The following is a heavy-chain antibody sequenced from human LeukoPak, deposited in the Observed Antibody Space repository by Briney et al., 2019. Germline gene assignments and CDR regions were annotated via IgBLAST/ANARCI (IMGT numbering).Heavy chain of an antibody. V-gene: IGHV3-23*01. CDR1: GFTFSSYA. Sequence: GGSLRLSCAASGFTFSSYAMSWVRQAPGKGLEWVSAVSGSGGSTYYADSVKGRFTISRDNAKNTLYLQMNSLRAEDTAVYYCAKADTAMDLYYFDYWGQGTLVTVSS. D-gene: IGHD5-18*01. CDR3: AKADTAMDLYYFDY. J-gene: IGHJ4*02. CDR2: VSGSGGST.